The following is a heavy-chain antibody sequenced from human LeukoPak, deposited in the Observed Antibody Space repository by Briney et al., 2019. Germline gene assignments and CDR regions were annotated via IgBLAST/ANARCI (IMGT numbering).Heavy chain of an antibody. Sequence: GGSLRLSCAASGFTFDDHAMHWVRQAPGKGLEWVSGISWNSGSIGYADSVKGRFTISRDNAKNSLYLQMNSLRAEDTALYYCAKDTMYSSSWYPWGGYMDVWGKGTTVTVSS. CDR1: GFTFDDHA. V-gene: IGHV3-9*01. J-gene: IGHJ6*03. CDR3: AKDTMYSSSWYPWGGYMDV. CDR2: ISWNSGSI. D-gene: IGHD6-13*01.